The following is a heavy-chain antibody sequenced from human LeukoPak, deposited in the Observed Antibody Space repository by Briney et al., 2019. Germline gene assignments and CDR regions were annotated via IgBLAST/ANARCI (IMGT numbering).Heavy chain of an antibody. CDR1: GFTFSSYA. V-gene: IGHV3-23*01. CDR3: AKTKQGNGYYSDY. Sequence: GGSLSLSCAASGFTFSSYAMSWVRQAPGKGLEWVSAISGSGGSTYYADSVKGRFTISRDNSKNTLYLQMNSLRAEDTAVYYCAKTKQGNGYYSDYWGQGTLVTVSS. J-gene: IGHJ4*02. D-gene: IGHD3-22*01. CDR2: ISGSGGST.